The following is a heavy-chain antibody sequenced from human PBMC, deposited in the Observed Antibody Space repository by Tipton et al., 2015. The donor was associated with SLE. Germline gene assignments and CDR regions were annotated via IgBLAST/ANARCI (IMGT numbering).Heavy chain of an antibody. CDR2: ISGSDNRV. V-gene: IGHV3-23*01. Sequence: SLRLSCAASGFTFCTSYMSWVRQAPGKGLEWVSFISGSDNRVYIADSVKGRFTISRDNSKNTLYLETNSLRAEDTAVYYCAKSPGPADYWGQGTLVSVSS. CDR3: AKSPGPADY. J-gene: IGHJ4*02. CDR1: GFTFCTSY.